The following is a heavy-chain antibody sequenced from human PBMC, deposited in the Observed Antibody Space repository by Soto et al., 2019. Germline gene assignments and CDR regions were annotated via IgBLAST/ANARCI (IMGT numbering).Heavy chain of an antibody. CDR2: INPNSGGT. Sequence: ASVKVSCKASGYTFTGYYMHWVRQAPGQGLEWMGWINPNSGGTNYAQKFQGWVTMTRDTSISTAYMELSRLRSDDTAVYYCASVRGAWNHAFEIWGQGTMVTVSS. V-gene: IGHV1-2*04. D-gene: IGHD1-1*01. J-gene: IGHJ3*02. CDR1: GYTFTGYY. CDR3: ASVRGAWNHAFEI.